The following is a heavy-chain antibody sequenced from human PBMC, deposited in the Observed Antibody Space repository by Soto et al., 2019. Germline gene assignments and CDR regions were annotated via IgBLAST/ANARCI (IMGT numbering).Heavy chain of an antibody. CDR3: AREMGSGWYSNYYYYMDV. CDR1: GYTFTSYD. V-gene: IGHV1-8*01. J-gene: IGHJ6*03. Sequence: ASVKVSCKASGYTFTSYDINWVRQATGQGLEWMGLMNPNSGNTGYAQKFQGRVTMTRNTSISTAYMELSSLRSEDTAVYYCAREMGSGWYSNYYYYMDVWGKGTTVTVSS. D-gene: IGHD6-19*01. CDR2: MNPNSGNT.